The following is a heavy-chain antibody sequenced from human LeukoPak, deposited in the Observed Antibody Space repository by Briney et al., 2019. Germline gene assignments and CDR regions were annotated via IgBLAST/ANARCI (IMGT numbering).Heavy chain of an antibody. CDR3: ARVKPPFIAARPMSGWFDP. D-gene: IGHD6-6*01. CDR1: GYTFTSYD. Sequence: GASVKVSCKASGYTFTSYDINWVRQATGQGLEWMGWMNPNSGNTGYAQKFQGRVTMTRNTSISTAYMELSSLRSEDTAVYYCARVKPPFIAARPMSGWFDPWGQGTLVTVSP. V-gene: IGHV1-8*01. CDR2: MNPNSGNT. J-gene: IGHJ5*02.